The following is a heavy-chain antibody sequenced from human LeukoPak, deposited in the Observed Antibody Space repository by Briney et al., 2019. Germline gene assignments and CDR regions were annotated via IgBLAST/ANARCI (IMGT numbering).Heavy chain of an antibody. Sequence: GGSLRLSCAASGFSLSDFGTHWVRQAPGKGLEWVAVMSSDERNQYYADSVQGRFTLSRDNSRNTLFLRMNSLRVEDTAVYYCAIGGLTTIDYWGQGTLVAVSS. J-gene: IGHJ4*02. CDR2: MSSDERNQ. V-gene: IGHV3-30*03. CDR3: AIGGLTTIDY. D-gene: IGHD2-21*02. CDR1: GFSLSDFG.